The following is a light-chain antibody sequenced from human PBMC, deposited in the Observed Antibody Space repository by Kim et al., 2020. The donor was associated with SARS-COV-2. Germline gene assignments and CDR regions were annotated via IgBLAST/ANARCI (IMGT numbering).Light chain of an antibody. CDR1: QSISSF. CDR3: QQSYSTPRA. V-gene: IGKV1-39*01. J-gene: IGKJ1*01. CDR2: AAS. Sequence: DIQMTQSPSSLSASVGDRLTITCRANQSISSFLNWYQQKPGKAPNLLIYAASSLQSGVPSRFNGGGSGTDFTLTISSLQPEDVATYYCQQSYSTPRAFGQGTKVDIK.